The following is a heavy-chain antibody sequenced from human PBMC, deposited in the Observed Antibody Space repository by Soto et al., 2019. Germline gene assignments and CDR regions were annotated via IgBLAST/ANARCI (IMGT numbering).Heavy chain of an antibody. J-gene: IGHJ4*02. CDR2: ISSSSSYI. CDR3: ARDDNWHYVNFDY. CDR1: GFTFSSYS. V-gene: IGHV3-21*01. Sequence: GGSLRLSCAASGFTFSSYSMNWVRQAPGKGLEWVSSISSSSSYIYYADSVKGRFTISRDNAKNSLYLQMNSLRAEDTAVYYCARDDNWHYVNFDYWGQGTLVTVSS. D-gene: IGHD1-7*01.